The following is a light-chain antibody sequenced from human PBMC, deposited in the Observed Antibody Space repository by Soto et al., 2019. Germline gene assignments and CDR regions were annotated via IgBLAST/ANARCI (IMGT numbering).Light chain of an antibody. CDR2: AAS. V-gene: IGKV1-39*01. J-gene: IGKJ2*01. Sequence: DIQMTQSPSSLSASVGDRVTITCRASQSISTYLHWYQQIPGKAPKFLSYAASSLQSGVPSRFSGSGSGTDFTLTISSLQPEDFATYYCQQSYSTPRTFGQGTKLEI. CDR3: QQSYSTPRT. CDR1: QSISTY.